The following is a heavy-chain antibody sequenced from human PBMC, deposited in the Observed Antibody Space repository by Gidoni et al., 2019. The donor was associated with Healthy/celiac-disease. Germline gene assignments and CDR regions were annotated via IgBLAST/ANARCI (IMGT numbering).Heavy chain of an antibody. CDR1: GFSLSNARMG. CDR2: IFSNDEK. D-gene: IGHD3-10*01. CDR3: ARISHMVRGWSAGYYYGMDV. J-gene: IGHJ6*02. Sequence: QVTLKESGPVLVKPTETLTLTCTVSGFSLSNARMGVSWIRQPPGKALELLAHIFSNDEKSYSTSLKSRLTISKDTSKSQVVLTMTNMDPVDTATYYCARISHMVRGWSAGYYYGMDVWGQGTTVTVSS. V-gene: IGHV2-26*01.